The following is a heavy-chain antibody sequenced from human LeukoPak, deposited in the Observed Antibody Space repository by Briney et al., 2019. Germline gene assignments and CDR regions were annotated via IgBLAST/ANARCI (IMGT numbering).Heavy chain of an antibody. CDR3: EKDSSKSTTVTRA. D-gene: IGHD4-11*01. CDR2: ISGGGGST. J-gene: IGHJ5*02. CDR1: GFTFSSYA. Sequence: GGSLRLSCAASGFTFSSYAMSWVRQAPGKGLEWVSAISGGGGSTYYADSVKGRFTISRDNSKNTLYLQVNGLRADDTAVYYCEKDSSKSTTVTRAWGQGTLVIVSS. V-gene: IGHV3-23*01.